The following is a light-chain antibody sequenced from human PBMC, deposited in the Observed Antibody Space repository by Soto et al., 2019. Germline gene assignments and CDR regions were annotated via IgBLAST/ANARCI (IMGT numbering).Light chain of an antibody. Sequence: EIVLTQSPATLSLSPGERATLSCRASQSVSSYLAWYQQKPGQAPRLLIYDASNRATGIPARFSGSGSGTDFTLTISSLEPEDFAVYYCQQRSNGPIFTFGHGTKVDIK. V-gene: IGKV3-11*01. CDR3: QQRSNGPIFT. J-gene: IGKJ3*01. CDR1: QSVSSY. CDR2: DAS.